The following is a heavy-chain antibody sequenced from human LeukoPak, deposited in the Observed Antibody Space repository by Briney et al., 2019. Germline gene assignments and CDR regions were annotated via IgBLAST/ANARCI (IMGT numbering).Heavy chain of an antibody. D-gene: IGHD6-13*01. Sequence: KPSETLSLTCAVYGESFSGYYWSWIRQPPGRGLEWIGEINHSGSTSYSASLKSRVTISVDTSKNQFSLKLNSVTAADTAVYYCARGDIAAGGAPFDYWGQGTLVTVSS. J-gene: IGHJ4*02. CDR1: GESFSGYY. CDR3: ARGDIAAGGAPFDY. CDR2: INHSGST. V-gene: IGHV4-34*01.